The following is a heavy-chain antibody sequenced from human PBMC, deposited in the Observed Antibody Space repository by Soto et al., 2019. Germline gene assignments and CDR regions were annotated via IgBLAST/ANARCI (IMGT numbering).Heavy chain of an antibody. Sequence: SETLSLTCAVSGGSISSGGYSWSWIRQPPGKGLEWIGYIYHSGSTYYNPSLKSRVTISVDTSKNQFSLKLSSVTAADTAVYYSARGVVPAAHHYYYYGMDVWGQGTTVTVSS. J-gene: IGHJ6*02. CDR3: ARGVVPAAHHYYYYGMDV. D-gene: IGHD2-2*01. CDR1: GGSISSGGYS. CDR2: IYHSGST. V-gene: IGHV4-30-2*05.